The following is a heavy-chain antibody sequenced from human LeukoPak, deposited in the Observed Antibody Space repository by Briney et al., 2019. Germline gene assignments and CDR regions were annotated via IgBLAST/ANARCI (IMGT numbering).Heavy chain of an antibody. CDR2: ISGSGETI. CDR1: RFRFSTFP. J-gene: IGHJ4*02. Sequence: GGSLRLSCAASRFRFSTFPMSWVRQAPGKGLEWVSAISGSGETIFYADSVKGRFTISRDNSKNTLYLQMNSLRAEDTAVYYCARDIFPPEWSHFDYWGQGTLVTVSS. D-gene: IGHD3-3*01. CDR3: ARDIFPPEWSHFDY. V-gene: IGHV3-23*01.